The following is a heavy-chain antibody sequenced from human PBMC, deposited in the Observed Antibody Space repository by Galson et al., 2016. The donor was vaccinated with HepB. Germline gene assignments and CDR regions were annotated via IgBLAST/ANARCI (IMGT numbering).Heavy chain of an antibody. Sequence: ETLSLTCSVSGDSINTYYWTWIRQSPGKGLEWIGYISGSGTTNYNPSLKSRVTMSVDKSKNHFSLKLSSVTAADTAVYYCARDSVGSGSVGKWGQGTLVTVSS. J-gene: IGHJ4*02. CDR1: GDSINTYY. CDR2: ISGSGTT. D-gene: IGHD3-10*01. CDR3: ARDSVGSGSVGK. V-gene: IGHV4-59*01.